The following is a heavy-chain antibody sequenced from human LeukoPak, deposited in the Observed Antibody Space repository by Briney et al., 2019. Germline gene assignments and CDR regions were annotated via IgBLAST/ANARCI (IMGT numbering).Heavy chain of an antibody. D-gene: IGHD3-22*01. Sequence: GASVKVSCKASGYTFTSYYMYWVRQAPGQGLEWMGIINPSGGSTSYAQKFQGRVTMTRDMSTSTVYMELSGLRSEDTAVYYCARGHYDSSGYYYYFDYWGQGTLVTVSS. V-gene: IGHV1-46*01. CDR3: ARGHYDSSGYYYYFDY. CDR1: GYTFTSYY. CDR2: INPSGGST. J-gene: IGHJ4*02.